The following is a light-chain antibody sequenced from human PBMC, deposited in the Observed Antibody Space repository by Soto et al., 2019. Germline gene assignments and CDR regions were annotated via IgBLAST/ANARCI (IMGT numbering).Light chain of an antibody. CDR3: SSFTRRTTWL. CDR1: ISDVGAYNY. J-gene: IGLJ3*02. CDR2: EVS. Sequence: QSALTQPASVSGSPGQSITISCTGSISDVGAYNYVSWYQQHPGKAPKLMIYEVSNRPSGVAYRFSGSKSGNTASLTISGLQAEDEGDYCFSSFTRRTTWLFGGGTKLTVL. V-gene: IGLV2-14*01.